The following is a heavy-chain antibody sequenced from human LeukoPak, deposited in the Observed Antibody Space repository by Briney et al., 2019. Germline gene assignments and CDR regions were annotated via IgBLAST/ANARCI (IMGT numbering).Heavy chain of an antibody. CDR1: GYTFTSYG. J-gene: IGHJ4*02. V-gene: IGHV1-8*02. CDR3: ARGLINRSGWYVHYRIFDY. Sequence: AASVKVSCKASGYTFTSYGISWVRQATGQGLEWMGWMNPNSGNTGYAQKFQGRVTMTRNTSISTAYMELSSLRSEDTAVYYCARGLINRSGWYVHYRIFDYWGQGTLVTVSS. CDR2: MNPNSGNT. D-gene: IGHD6-19*01.